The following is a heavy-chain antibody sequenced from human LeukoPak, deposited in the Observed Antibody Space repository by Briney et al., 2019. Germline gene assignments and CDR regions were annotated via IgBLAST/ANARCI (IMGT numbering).Heavy chain of an antibody. D-gene: IGHD5-12*01. CDR1: GFTFSGSA. V-gene: IGHV3-73*01. Sequence: GGSLKLSCAASGFTFSGSAMHWVRQASGKGLEWVGRIRSKANSYATAYAASVKGRFTISRDDSKNTAYLQMNSLKTEDTAVYYCTSTGSQRGYSGYDPVGWGQGTLVTVSS. CDR3: TSTGSQRGYSGYDPVG. J-gene: IGHJ4*02. CDR2: IRSKANSYAT.